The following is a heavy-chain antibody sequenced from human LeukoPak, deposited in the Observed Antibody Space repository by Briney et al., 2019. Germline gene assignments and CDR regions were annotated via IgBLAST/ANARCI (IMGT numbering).Heavy chain of an antibody. V-gene: IGHV3-11*01. CDR1: GFTFSDYY. CDR2: ISSSGSTI. J-gene: IGHJ4*02. D-gene: IGHD1-26*01. Sequence: GGSLRLSCAASGFTFSDYYMSWIRQAPGKGLEWVSYISSSGSTIYYADSVKGRFTISRDNSKNTLYLQMNSLRAEDTAVYYCAKDRYSGSYLYYFDYWGQGTLVTVSS. CDR3: AKDRYSGSYLYYFDY.